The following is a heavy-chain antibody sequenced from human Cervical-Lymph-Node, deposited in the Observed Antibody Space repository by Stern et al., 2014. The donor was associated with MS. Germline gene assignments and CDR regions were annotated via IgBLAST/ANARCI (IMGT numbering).Heavy chain of an antibody. CDR2: IKEDGSEK. Sequence: EMQLVESGGGLVQPGGSLILSCVASGFMSSSYWMTWVRQAPGKGLEWVANIKEDGSEKYYVDSVKGRFTISRDNAKNSLYLQMNSLRAEDTAVYYCARTIYSYGLGIDYWGQGTLVTVSS. CDR3: ARTIYSYGLGIDY. CDR1: GFMSSSYW. D-gene: IGHD2-15*01. J-gene: IGHJ4*02. V-gene: IGHV3-7*01.